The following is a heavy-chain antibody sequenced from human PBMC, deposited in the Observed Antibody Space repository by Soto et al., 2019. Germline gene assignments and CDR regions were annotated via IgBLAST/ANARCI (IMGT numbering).Heavy chain of an antibody. CDR3: ARGTVVVVAARNNWFDP. CDR1: GYTFTGYY. CDR2: INPNSGGT. Sequence: QVQLVQSGAEVKKPGASVKVSCKASGYTFTGYYMHWVRQAPGQGLEWMGWINPNSGGTNYAQKFRGWVTMTRDTSISTAYMELSRLRSDDTAVYYCARGTVVVVAARNNWFDPWGQGTLVTVSS. D-gene: IGHD2-15*01. J-gene: IGHJ5*02. V-gene: IGHV1-2*04.